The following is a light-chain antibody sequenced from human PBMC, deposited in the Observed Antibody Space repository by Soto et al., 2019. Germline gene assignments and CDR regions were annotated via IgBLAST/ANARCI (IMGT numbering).Light chain of an antibody. Sequence: QPVLTQSPSASASLGASVKLTCTLSSGHSSYAIAWHQQQPEKGPRYLMKLNSDGSHSKGDGILDRFSGSSSGADRYLTISSLQSEDEADYYCQAWGTGIRVFGGGTKLTVL. J-gene: IGLJ2*01. CDR2: LNSDGSH. CDR3: QAWGTGIRV. V-gene: IGLV4-69*01. CDR1: SGHSSYA.